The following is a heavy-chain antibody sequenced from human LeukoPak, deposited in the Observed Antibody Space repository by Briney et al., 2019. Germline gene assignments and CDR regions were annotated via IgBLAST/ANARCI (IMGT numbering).Heavy chain of an antibody. D-gene: IGHD3-16*02. J-gene: IGHJ3*02. CDR1: GFTFSSYA. CDR2: ISGSGGST. CDR3: AKHDMITFGGVIGRDAFDI. Sequence: GGSLRLSCAASGFTFSSYAMSWVRQAPGKGLEWVSAISGSGGSTYYADSVKGRFTISRDNSKNTLYLQMNSLRAEDTAVYYCAKHDMITFGGVIGRDAFDIWGQGTMVTVSS. V-gene: IGHV3-23*01.